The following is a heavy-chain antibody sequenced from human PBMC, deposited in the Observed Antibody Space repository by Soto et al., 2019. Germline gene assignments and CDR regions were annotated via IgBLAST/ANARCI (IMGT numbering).Heavy chain of an antibody. CDR1: GYTFTSYG. CDR2: ISAYNGNT. J-gene: IGHJ3*02. V-gene: IGHV1-18*01. D-gene: IGHD3-16*01. Sequence: ASVKVSCKASGYTFTSYGISWVRQAPGQGLEWMGWISAYNGNTNYAQKLQGRVTMTTDTSTSTAYMELGSLRSDDTAVYYCAKKIYDYIWEFPSRAFDIWGQGTMVTVSS. CDR3: AKKIYDYIWEFPSRAFDI.